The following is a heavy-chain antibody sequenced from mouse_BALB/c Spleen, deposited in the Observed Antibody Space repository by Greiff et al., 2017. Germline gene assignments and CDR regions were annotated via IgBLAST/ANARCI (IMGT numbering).Heavy chain of an antibody. J-gene: IGHJ2*01. CDR2: ISYSGST. D-gene: IGHD2-4*01. Sequence: EVQLQQSGPGLVKPSQSLSLTCTVTGYSITSDYAWNWIRQFPGNKLEWMGYISYSGSTSYNPSLKSRISITRDTSKNQFFLQLNSVTTEDTATYYCARHYDYDGPLDYWGQGTTLTVSS. V-gene: IGHV3-2*02. CDR3: ARHYDYDGPLDY. CDR1: GYSITSDYA.